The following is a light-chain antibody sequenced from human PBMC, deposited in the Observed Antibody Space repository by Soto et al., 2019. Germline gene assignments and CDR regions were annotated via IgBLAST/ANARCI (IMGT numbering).Light chain of an antibody. Sequence: DIQMTQSPSSLSASVGDRVTITCQASQDISDYLNWYQHKPGKAPKILIYDASNLETGVPSRFSGGGYGTDFTLTINSLQTEDTATYYCQQFDNLPRTFGVGTKVEI. CDR3: QQFDNLPRT. CDR2: DAS. CDR1: QDISDY. J-gene: IGKJ4*01. V-gene: IGKV1-33*01.